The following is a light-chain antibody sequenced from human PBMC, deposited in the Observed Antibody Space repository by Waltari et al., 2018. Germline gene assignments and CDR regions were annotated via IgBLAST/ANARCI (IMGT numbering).Light chain of an antibody. V-gene: IGKV1-12*01. Sequence: DIQMTQSPSSVSASVGDRVPITCRSSQGISSWLAWYQQKPGKAPNLLIYAASSLQSGGPSMFCGSRSGTDFTLNISSLQPEDFATDYCQQANSLPLTFGGGTKVEIK. J-gene: IGKJ4*01. CDR2: AAS. CDR1: QGISSW. CDR3: QQANSLPLT.